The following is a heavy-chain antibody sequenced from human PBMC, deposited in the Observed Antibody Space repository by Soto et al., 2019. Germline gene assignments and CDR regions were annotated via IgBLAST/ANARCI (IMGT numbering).Heavy chain of an antibody. CDR2: INPSGGST. D-gene: IGHD6-19*01. J-gene: IGHJ6*02. CDR3: AREGIAVAGTLYYYYGMDV. Sequence: GASVKVSCKASGYTFTSYYMHWVRQAPGQGLEWMGIINPSGGSTSYAQKFQGRVTMTRDTSTSTVYMELSGLRSEDTAVYYCAREGIAVAGTLYYYYGMDVWGQGALVTSP. V-gene: IGHV1-46*01. CDR1: GYTFTSYY.